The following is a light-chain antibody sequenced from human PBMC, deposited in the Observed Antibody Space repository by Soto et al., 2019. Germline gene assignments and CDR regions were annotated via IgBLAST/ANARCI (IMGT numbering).Light chain of an antibody. Sequence: QSALTQPASVSGSPGQSITISCTGTSSDVGGYNYVSWYQQHPGKAPKLMIYDVSNRPSGVSNRFSGSKSGNTASLTISGVPAEDEADYYCSSSTSGSTNVVFGGGTKVTVL. J-gene: IGLJ2*01. CDR1: SSDVGGYNY. CDR2: DVS. V-gene: IGLV2-14*01. CDR3: SSSTSGSTNVV.